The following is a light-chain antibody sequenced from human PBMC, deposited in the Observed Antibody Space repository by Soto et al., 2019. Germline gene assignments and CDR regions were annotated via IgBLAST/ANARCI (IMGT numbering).Light chain of an antibody. CDR3: SSYTSSSLCV. V-gene: IGLV2-14*01. Sequence: QSALTQPASVSGSPGQSITISCTGTSSDVGGYNYVSWYQQHPGKAPKLMIYEVNNRPSGVSNRFSGSKSGNTASLTISGLQAEDEADYYCSSYTSSSLCVFGTGTKVTVL. CDR2: EVN. J-gene: IGLJ1*01. CDR1: SSDVGGYNY.